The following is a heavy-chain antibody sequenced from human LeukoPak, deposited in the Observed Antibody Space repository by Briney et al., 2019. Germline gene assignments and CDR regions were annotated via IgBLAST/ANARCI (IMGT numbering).Heavy chain of an antibody. Sequence: PGGSLRLSCAASGFTFSRYGMHWVRQAPGKGLEWVAFIRYDESNKFYADSVKGRFTVSRDNSKNTLYLQMNSLRAEDTAVYYCAKDPVSESWFDPWGQGTLVTVSS. V-gene: IGHV3-30*02. CDR2: IRYDESNK. J-gene: IGHJ5*02. CDR3: AKDPVSESWFDP. CDR1: GFTFSRYG. D-gene: IGHD1-14*01.